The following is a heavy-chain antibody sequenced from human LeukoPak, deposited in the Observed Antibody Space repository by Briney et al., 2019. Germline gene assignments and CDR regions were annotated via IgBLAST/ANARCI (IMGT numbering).Heavy chain of an antibody. CDR1: GYSISSGYY. J-gene: IGHJ6*04. Sequence: SETLSLTCTVSGYSISSGYYWGWIRQPPGKGLEWIGSIYHSGSTYYNPSLKSRVTISVDTSKNQFSLKLSSVTAADTAVYYCAKAGQWLVRAVVGMDVWGKGTTVTVSS. CDR2: IYHSGST. V-gene: IGHV4-38-2*02. D-gene: IGHD6-19*01. CDR3: AKAGQWLVRAVVGMDV.